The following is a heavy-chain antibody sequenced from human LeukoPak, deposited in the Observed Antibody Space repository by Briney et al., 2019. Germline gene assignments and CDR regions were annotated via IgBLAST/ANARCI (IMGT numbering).Heavy chain of an antibody. CDR2: ISYDGSNK. CDR3: AKGGRQLGY. D-gene: IGHD6-6*01. V-gene: IGHV3-30*18. CDR1: GFTFSSYW. Sequence: GGSLRLSCAASGFTFSSYWMHWVRQAPGKGLEWVAVISYDGSNKYYADSVKGRFTISRDNSKNTLYLQMNSLRAEDTAVYYCAKGGRQLGYWGQGTLVTVSS. J-gene: IGHJ4*02.